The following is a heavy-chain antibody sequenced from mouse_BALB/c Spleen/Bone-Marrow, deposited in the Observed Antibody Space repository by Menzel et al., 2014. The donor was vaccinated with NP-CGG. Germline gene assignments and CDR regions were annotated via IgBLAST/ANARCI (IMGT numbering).Heavy chain of an antibody. Sequence: EVKLMESGGGLVQPKGSLKLSCAASGFTFNTYAMNWVRQAPGKGLEWVARIRSKSNNYATYYVDSVKDRFTISRDDSQSMLYLQMNNLKTEDTAMYYCVSHGSWFAYWGQGTLVTVSA. V-gene: IGHV10-1*02. CDR2: IRSKSNNYAT. CDR3: VSHGSWFAY. J-gene: IGHJ3*01. CDR1: GFTFNTYA.